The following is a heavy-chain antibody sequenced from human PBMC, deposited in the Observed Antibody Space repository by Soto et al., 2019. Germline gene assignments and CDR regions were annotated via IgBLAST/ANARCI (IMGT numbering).Heavy chain of an antibody. J-gene: IGHJ4*02. CDR3: ATLAIWSGYYYFDY. Sequence: GASVKVSCKVSGYTLTELSMHWVRQAPGKGLEWMGGFDPEDGETIYAQKFQGRVTTTEDTSTDTAYMELSSLRSEDTAVYYCATLAIWSGYYYFDYWGQGTLVTVSS. V-gene: IGHV1-24*01. CDR2: FDPEDGET. D-gene: IGHD3-3*01. CDR1: GYTLTELS.